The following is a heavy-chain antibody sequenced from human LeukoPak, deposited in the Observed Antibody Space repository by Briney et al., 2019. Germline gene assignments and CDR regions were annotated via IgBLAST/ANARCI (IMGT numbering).Heavy chain of an antibody. D-gene: IGHD5-18*01. CDR1: GYTVTGHY. J-gene: IGHJ4*02. CDR3: AKDAYSGFSSSYNMDS. CDR2: INPNSGVT. Sequence: GAAVKVSCKASGYTVTGHYLHWVRQAPGQGLEWMGWINPNSGVTNYAQKFQGRVTMTRDTSINTAYMELHSLTSDDTAMYYRAKDAYSGFSSSYNMDSWGQGTLVTVSS. V-gene: IGHV1-2*02.